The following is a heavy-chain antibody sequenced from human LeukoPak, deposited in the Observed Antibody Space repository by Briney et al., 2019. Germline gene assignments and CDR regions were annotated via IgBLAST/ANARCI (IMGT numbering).Heavy chain of an antibody. D-gene: IGHD3-22*01. J-gene: IGHJ4*02. CDR1: GFTFSSYW. Sequence: GGSLRLSCAASGFTFSSYWMSWVRQAPGKGLEWVANIKQDGSEKYYVDSVKGRFTISRDNAKNSLYLQMNSLRAEDTAVYYCASPLRLNYYYSRMDYWGQGTLVTVSS. V-gene: IGHV3-7*01. CDR2: IKQDGSEK. CDR3: ASPLRLNYYYSRMDY.